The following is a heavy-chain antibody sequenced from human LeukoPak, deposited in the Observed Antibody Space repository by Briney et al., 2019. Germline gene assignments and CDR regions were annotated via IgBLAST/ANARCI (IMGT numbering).Heavy chain of an antibody. CDR1: GYTFTSYD. D-gene: IGHD6-19*01. V-gene: IGHV1-18*01. Sequence: GASVKVSCKASGYTFTSYDINWVRQAPGQGLEWMGWISGYNGDTKYAQKFQGRVTMTTETSTSTAYMELWSLRSDDTAVYYCARDPSNTSGRFWYLDVWGRGTLVTVSA. CDR3: ARDPSNTSGRFWYLDV. CDR2: ISGYNGDT. J-gene: IGHJ2*01.